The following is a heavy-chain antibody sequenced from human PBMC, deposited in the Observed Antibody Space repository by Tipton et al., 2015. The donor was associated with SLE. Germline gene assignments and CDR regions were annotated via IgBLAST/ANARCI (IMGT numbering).Heavy chain of an antibody. Sequence: TLSLTCTVSGDSMSSSSYYWGWIRQPPGKGLEWIGSMYYSGSTYYNPALKSRVTLSVDTSRKQFSLKLTSVTAADTAVYYCASIKAEYYGSGSYYVDWGQGTLVTVSS. CDR3: ASIKAEYYGSGSYYVD. D-gene: IGHD3-10*01. CDR2: MYYSGST. V-gene: IGHV4-39*01. CDR1: GDSMSSSSYY. J-gene: IGHJ4*02.